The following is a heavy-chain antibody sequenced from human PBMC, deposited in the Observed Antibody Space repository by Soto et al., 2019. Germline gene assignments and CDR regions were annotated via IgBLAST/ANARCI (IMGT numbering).Heavy chain of an antibody. D-gene: IGHD5-12*01. CDR3: ARASVDIVATINRKYFDY. J-gene: IGHJ4*02. CDR1: GGSFSGYY. Sequence: SETLSLTCAVYGGSFSGYYWSWIRQPPGKGLEWIGEINHSGSTNYNPSLKSRVTISVDTSKNQFSLKLSSVTAADTAVYYCARASVDIVATINRKYFDYWGQGTLVTVSS. V-gene: IGHV4-34*01. CDR2: INHSGST.